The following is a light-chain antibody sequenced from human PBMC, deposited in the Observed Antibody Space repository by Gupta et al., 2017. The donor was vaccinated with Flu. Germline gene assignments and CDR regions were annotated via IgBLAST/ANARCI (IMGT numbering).Light chain of an antibody. CDR1: RSDVGGYNY. CDR3: SSYAGSNTLV. J-gene: IGLJ3*02. CDR2: EVS. Sequence: HSALTQPPSASGSLGPSVTPSCPGTRSDVGGYNYVSWYQQHPGNAPKLMIYEVSKRPSGVPDRFAGSKSGTTASLTVSGRQADDEADYYCSSYAGSNTLVFGGGTKLTVL. V-gene: IGLV2-8*01.